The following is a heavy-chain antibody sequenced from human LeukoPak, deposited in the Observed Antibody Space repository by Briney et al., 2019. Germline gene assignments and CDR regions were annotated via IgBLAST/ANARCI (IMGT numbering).Heavy chain of an antibody. V-gene: IGHV6-1*01. Sequence: SQTLSLTCAISGDSVSSNSAAWNWIRQSPSRGLEWLGRTYYRSKGYNDYAVSVKSRITINPDTSKKQLSLQLNSVTPEDTAVYYCARAPGWNDVDFYYYVDVWGKGTTVTVSS. J-gene: IGHJ6*03. CDR1: GDSVSSNSAA. CDR2: TYYRSKGYN. D-gene: IGHD1-1*01. CDR3: ARAPGWNDVDFYYYVDV.